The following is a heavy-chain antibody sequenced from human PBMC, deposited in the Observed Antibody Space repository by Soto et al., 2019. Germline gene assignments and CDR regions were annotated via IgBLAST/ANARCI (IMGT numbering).Heavy chain of an antibody. CDR2: IXPNTGXQ. CDR1: GYTFTIYA. CDR3: ARDLFLEWLSDV. D-gene: IGHD3-3*01. Sequence: XVKVSCKASGYTFTIYAMNWVRQAPGQGLEWMGWIXPNTGXQTYDQGFTGRXVFSLETSVRTAYLQICSLKDEDTDVYYCARDLFLEWLSDVWGKGTTVTVYS. V-gene: IGHV7-4-1*01. J-gene: IGHJ6*04.